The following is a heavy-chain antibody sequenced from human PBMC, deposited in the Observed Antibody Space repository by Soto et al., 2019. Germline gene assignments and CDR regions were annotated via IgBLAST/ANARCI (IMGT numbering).Heavy chain of an antibody. CDR2: ISSSGRTV. J-gene: IGHJ4*02. Sequence: EVQLVESGGGLVQPGGSLRLSCAASGFTFSTYSMNWVRQAPGKGLEWVSYISSSGRTVYYVDSVKGRITISRDNAKNSLYLQVNSLRDEDTAVYFCARDDGSNFDYLGQGTLVTLSS. CDR1: GFTFSTYS. V-gene: IGHV3-48*02. CDR3: ARDDGSNFDY.